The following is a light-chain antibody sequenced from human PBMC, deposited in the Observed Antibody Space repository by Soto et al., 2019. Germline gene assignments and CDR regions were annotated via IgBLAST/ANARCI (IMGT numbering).Light chain of an antibody. J-gene: IGKJ5*01. CDR2: DAS. V-gene: IGKV3-11*01. CDR3: QQRSNWPPVT. CDR1: QSVSSY. Sequence: EIVLTQSPATLSLSPGERATLSCRASQSVSSYLAWYQQKPGQAPRLLIYDASNRATGIPARFSGSGSGTDFPLTISRLEPEDFAVYYCQQRSNWPPVTFGQGTRLEI.